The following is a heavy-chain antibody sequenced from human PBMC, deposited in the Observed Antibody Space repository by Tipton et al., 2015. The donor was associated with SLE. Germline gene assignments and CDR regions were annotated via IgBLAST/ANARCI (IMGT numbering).Heavy chain of an antibody. Sequence: GLVKPSETLSLTCTVSDYSISSGYYWGWIRQPPGKGLEWIGYIFYSGHTNYNSSLKGRVTISVDTSKKQFSLKLSSVTAADTAVYYCARSEYSSGLIDYWGQGTLVTVSS. D-gene: IGHD6-19*01. J-gene: IGHJ4*02. CDR2: IFYSGHT. CDR1: DYSISSGYY. CDR3: ARSEYSSGLIDY. V-gene: IGHV4-61*01.